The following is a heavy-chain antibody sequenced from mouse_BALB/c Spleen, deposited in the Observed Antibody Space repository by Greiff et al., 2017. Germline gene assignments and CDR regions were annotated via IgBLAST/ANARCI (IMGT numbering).Heavy chain of an antibody. J-gene: IGHJ2*01. CDR2: IDPYNGGT. Sequence: VQLQQSGPELVKPGASVKVSCKASGYAFTSYNMYWVKQSHGKSLEWIGYIDPYNGGTSYNQKFKGKATLTVDKSSGTAYMHLNSLTSEDSAVYYCARVTTVVATKEFDYWGQGTTLTVSS. CDR3: ARVTTVVATKEFDY. CDR1: GYAFTSYN. D-gene: IGHD1-1*01. V-gene: IGHV1S135*01.